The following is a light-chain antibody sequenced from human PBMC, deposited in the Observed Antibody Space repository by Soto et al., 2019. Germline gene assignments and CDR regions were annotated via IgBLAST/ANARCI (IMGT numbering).Light chain of an antibody. Sequence: DIQMTQSPSTLSASVCDRITITCRASQSISSWLAWYQQKPGKAPKLLIYDASSLESGVPSRFSGSGFGTEFTLTISSLQPDDFATYYCQQYNSYSQYTFGQGTKVEIK. CDR1: QSISSW. J-gene: IGKJ2*01. CDR2: DAS. CDR3: QQYNSYSQYT. V-gene: IGKV1-5*01.